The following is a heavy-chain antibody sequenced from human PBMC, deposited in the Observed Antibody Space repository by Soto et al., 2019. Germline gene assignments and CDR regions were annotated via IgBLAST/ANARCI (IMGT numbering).Heavy chain of an antibody. CDR3: ARGSIVAAEYGMDV. Sequence: QVRLVESGGGVVQPGRSLRLSCAASGFSFSSYGMHWVRQAPGKGLEWVAVIWHDGSKKYYADSVKGRLIISRVNSKNTLYVQINSLRAEDTAVYFCARGSIVAAEYGMDVWGQGTTVTVS. V-gene: IGHV3-33*01. CDR1: GFSFSSYG. J-gene: IGHJ6*02. D-gene: IGHD6-13*01. CDR2: IWHDGSKK.